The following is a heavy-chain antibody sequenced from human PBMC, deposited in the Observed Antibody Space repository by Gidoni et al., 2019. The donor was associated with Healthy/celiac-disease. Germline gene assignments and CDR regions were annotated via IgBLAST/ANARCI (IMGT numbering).Heavy chain of an antibody. CDR2: IWDDGSKK. CDR1: GFPFSSYG. D-gene: IGHD3-3*01. Sequence: QVQLVESGGGVVRLGRSLRISCAASGFPFSSYGMHWVRQAPGKGLEWVAVIWDDGSKKYYADAVKGRFTITRDNSKNTLDLQMNSLRAEDTAVYYCARDAGAIFGVVIIYYFDYWGQGTLVTVSS. J-gene: IGHJ4*02. CDR3: ARDAGAIFGVVIIYYFDY. V-gene: IGHV3-33*01.